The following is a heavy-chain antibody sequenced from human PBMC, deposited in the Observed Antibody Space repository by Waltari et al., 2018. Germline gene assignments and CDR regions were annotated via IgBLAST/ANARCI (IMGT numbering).Heavy chain of an antibody. D-gene: IGHD5-18*01. V-gene: IGHV4-59*01. CDR1: GGSISRYY. CDR3: ARGPSMVTFDYYYYYGMDV. CDR2: IYYSGST. J-gene: IGHJ6*02. Sequence: QVQLQESGPGLVKPSETLSLTCTVSGGSISRYYWSWIRQPPGKGLEWIGYIYYSGSTNYNPSLKSRVTISVDTSKNQFSLKLSSVTAADTAVYYCARGPSMVTFDYYYYYGMDVWGQGTTVTVSS.